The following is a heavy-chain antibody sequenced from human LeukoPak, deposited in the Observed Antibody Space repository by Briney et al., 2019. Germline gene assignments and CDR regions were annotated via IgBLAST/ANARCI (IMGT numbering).Heavy chain of an antibody. J-gene: IGHJ4*02. CDR2: IYYRGST. CDR1: GGSVSSGSYY. CDR3: ASGGPYYHGSGSYPH. V-gene: IGHV4-61*01. Sequence: PSETLSLTCTVSGGSVSSGSYYWSWIRQPPGKGLEWIGYIYYRGSTNYNPSLKSRVTISVDTSKNQFSLKLSSVTAADTAVYYCASGGPYYHGSGSYPHWGQGTLVTVSS. D-gene: IGHD3-10*01.